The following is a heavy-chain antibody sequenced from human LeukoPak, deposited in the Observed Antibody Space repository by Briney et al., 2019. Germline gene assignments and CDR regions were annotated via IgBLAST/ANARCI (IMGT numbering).Heavy chain of an antibody. J-gene: IGHJ4*02. Sequence: GGSLRLSCAASGFTFSSYWMSWVRQAPGKGLEWVANIKQDGSEKYYVDSVKGRFTISRDNAKNSLYLQMNSLRAEDTAVYYCAKGTPSYCSGGSCYSDYFDYWGQGTLVTVSS. CDR3: AKGTPSYCSGGSCYSDYFDY. D-gene: IGHD2-15*01. CDR2: IKQDGSEK. CDR1: GFTFSSYW. V-gene: IGHV3-7*05.